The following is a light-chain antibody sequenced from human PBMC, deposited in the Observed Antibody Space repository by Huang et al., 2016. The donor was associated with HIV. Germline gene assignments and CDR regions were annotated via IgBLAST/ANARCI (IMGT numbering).Light chain of an antibody. J-gene: IGKJ2*01. CDR3: HQYGRSPPT. CDR2: GAS. Sequence: EIVLTQSPGTLSLSPGERATLSCRANQTVTRRSLAWYQQRPGQAPRLLISGASSRATCIPDRFSGSGSGTDFALTISGLEPEDFVIYYCHQYGRSPPTFGRGTKLEIK. V-gene: IGKV3-20*01. CDR1: QTVTRRS.